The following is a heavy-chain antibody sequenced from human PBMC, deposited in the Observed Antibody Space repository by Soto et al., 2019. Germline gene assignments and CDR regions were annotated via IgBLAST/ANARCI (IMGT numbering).Heavy chain of an antibody. CDR1: GFTFSSNG. D-gene: IGHD1-1*01. V-gene: IGHV3-33*01. CDR2: IWYDGSTK. J-gene: IGHJ6*02. Sequence: GGSLRLSCAASGFTFSSNGMHWVRQAPGKGLEWVAVIWYDGSTKYYADSVEGRFTISRDNSRNSFYLNMDSLRVGDTATYYCVRGTPTPGLDIWGRGTTVTVSS. CDR3: VRGTPTPGLDI.